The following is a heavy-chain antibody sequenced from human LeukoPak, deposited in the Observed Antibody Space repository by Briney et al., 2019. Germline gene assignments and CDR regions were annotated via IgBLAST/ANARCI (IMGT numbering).Heavy chain of an antibody. CDR3: AEDEWFGESYYYYGMDV. Sequence: GGSLRLSCAASGFTFSSYSMNWVRQAPGKGLEWVSSISSSSSYIYYADSVKGRFTISRDNAKNSLYLQMNSLRAEDTAVYYCAEDEWFGESYYYYGMDVWGRGTTVTVSS. CDR1: GFTFSSYS. D-gene: IGHD3-10*01. V-gene: IGHV3-21*04. J-gene: IGHJ6*02. CDR2: ISSSSSYI.